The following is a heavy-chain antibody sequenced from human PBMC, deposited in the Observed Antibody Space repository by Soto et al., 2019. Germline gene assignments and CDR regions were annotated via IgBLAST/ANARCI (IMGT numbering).Heavy chain of an antibody. CDR1: GYTFTSQN. V-gene: IGHV1-46*03. CDR2: INPSIGTT. CDR3: IRDNGWRAYY. D-gene: IGHD2-15*01. J-gene: IGHJ4*02. Sequence: GASVKVSCKASGYTFTSQNMHWVRQAPGQGLEWMGVINPSIGTTTYAQKFQGRVTMTSDTSTSSVYMEVSSLRSEDTAVYFCIRDNGWRAYYWGQGALVTVSS.